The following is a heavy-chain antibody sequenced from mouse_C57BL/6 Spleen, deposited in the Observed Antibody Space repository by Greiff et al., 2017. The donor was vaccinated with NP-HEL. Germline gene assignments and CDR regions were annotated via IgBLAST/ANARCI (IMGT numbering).Heavy chain of an antibody. CDR1: GFTFSSYA. CDR2: ISDGGSYT. CDR3: ARDYYGSPYYFDY. Sequence: EVKVVESGGGLVKPGGSLKLSCAASGFTFSSYAMSWVRQTPEKRLEWVATISDGGSYTYYPDNVKGRFTISRDNAKNNLYLQMSHLKSEDTAMYYCARDYYGSPYYFDYWGQGTTLTVSS. J-gene: IGHJ2*01. D-gene: IGHD1-1*01. V-gene: IGHV5-4*03.